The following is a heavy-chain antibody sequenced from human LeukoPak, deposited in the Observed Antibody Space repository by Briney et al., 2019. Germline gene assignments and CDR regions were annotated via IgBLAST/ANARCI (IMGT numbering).Heavy chain of an antibody. J-gene: IGHJ4*02. CDR3: ARDATIAAADYRERDY. CDR2: INTNTGNP. V-gene: IGHV7-4-1*02. D-gene: IGHD6-13*01. Sequence: ASVKVSCKASGYTFTSYAMNWVRQAPGQGLEWMGWINTNTGNPTYAQGFTGRFVFSLDTSVSTAYLQISSLKAEDTAVYYCARDATIAAADYRERDYWGQGTLVTVSS. CDR1: GYTFTSYA.